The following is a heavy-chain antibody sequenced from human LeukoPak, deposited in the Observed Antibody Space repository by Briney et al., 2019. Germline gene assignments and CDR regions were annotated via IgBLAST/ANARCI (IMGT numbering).Heavy chain of an antibody. Sequence: SVKVSCKASGGTFSNYAINWVRQAPGQGLEWMGGIIPIFGTANYAQKFQGRVTITTDESTSTAYMELSSLRSEDTAVYYCASLGLAVAEDYWGQGTLVTVSS. D-gene: IGHD6-19*01. CDR2: IIPIFGTA. J-gene: IGHJ4*02. CDR1: GGTFSNYA. CDR3: ASLGLAVAEDY. V-gene: IGHV1-69*05.